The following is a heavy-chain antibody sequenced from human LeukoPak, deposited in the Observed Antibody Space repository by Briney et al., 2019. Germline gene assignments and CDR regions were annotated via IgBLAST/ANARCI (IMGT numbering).Heavy chain of an antibody. D-gene: IGHD6-6*01. CDR3: ARAYSSSFNFDY. CDR1: GFTVSSNY. J-gene: IGHJ4*02. Sequence: GGSLRLSCAASGFTVSSNYMSWVRQAPGKGLEWVSVINSGGSTYYADSVKGSFTITRDNSTNTLYLQMNSLRADDTALYYCARAYSSSFNFDYWGQGTLVTVSS. CDR2: INSGGST. V-gene: IGHV3-66*01.